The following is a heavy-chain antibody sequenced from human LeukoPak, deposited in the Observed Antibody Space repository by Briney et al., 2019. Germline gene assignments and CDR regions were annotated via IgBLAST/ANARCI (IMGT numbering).Heavy chain of an antibody. D-gene: IGHD2-8*01. CDR2: INPNSGGT. CDR1: GYTFTGYY. Sequence: ASVKVSCKASGYTFTGYYVHWVRQAPGQGVEWMGWINPNSGGTNYAQKFQGRVTMTRDTSISTAYMELSRMISDDTAIYYCARNALGLSYWGQGTLVTVSS. CDR3: ARNALGLSY. J-gene: IGHJ4*02. V-gene: IGHV1-2*02.